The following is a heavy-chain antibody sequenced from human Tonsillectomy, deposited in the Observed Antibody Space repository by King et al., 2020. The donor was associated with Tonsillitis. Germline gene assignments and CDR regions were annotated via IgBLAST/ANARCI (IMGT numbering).Heavy chain of an antibody. Sequence: VQLVESGGGLVQPGGSLGFPWAASGFPFSSYAMSGARQAPGRGLGWVSAISGMGGGKNYQAPGRGRFTTSRDNSKNSLCLQMNSLRAEDTAVYYCAKADASVLRYFDWLSDAFDIWGQGTMVTVSS. J-gene: IGHJ3*02. CDR2: ISGMGGGK. D-gene: IGHD3-9*01. CDR3: AKADASVLRYFDWLSDAFDI. V-gene: IGHV3-23*04. CDR1: GFPFSSYA.